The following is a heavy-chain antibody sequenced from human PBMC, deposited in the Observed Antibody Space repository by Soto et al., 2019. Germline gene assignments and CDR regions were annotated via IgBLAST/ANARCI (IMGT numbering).Heavy chain of an antibody. CDR2: IDYSGST. J-gene: IGHJ4*02. D-gene: IGHD3-10*01. V-gene: IGHV4-39*01. Sequence: SETLSLTCTVSGGSVSSSSYYWGWIRQPPGKGLEWIGSIDYSGSTYYNPSLKSRVTISVDTSKKQFSLKLSSVTAADTAVYYCARQPWQMARGAWDYWGQGTLVTVSS. CDR3: ARQPWQMARGAWDY. CDR1: GGSVSSSSYY.